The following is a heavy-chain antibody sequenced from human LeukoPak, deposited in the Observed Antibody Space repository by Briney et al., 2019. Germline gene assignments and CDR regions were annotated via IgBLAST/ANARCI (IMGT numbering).Heavy chain of an antibody. CDR3: AKEREYDFWSGCLY. CDR2: ISGSGGSI. D-gene: IGHD3-3*01. CDR1: GFTFSSYG. J-gene: IGHJ4*02. Sequence: GGSLRLSCAASGFTFSSYGMSWVRQAPGKGLEWVSGISGSGGSINYADSVKGRFTISRDNSKKTLYLQMNSLRAEDTAVYYCAKEREYDFWSGCLYWGQGTLVTVSA. V-gene: IGHV3-23*01.